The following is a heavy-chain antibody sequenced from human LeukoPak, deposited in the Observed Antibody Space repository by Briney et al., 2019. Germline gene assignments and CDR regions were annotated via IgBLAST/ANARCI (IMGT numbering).Heavy chain of an antibody. CDR3: ASRAAPDAFDI. J-gene: IGHJ3*02. CDR1: GGSISTDNCY. CDR2: IYYNGNT. D-gene: IGHD6-25*01. V-gene: IGHV4-39*07. Sequence: SETLSLTCTVSGGSISTDNCYWGWIRQPPGKGLEWIGSIYYNGNTYYNPSLKSRVTISVDTSKNQFSLKVNSVTAADTAVYYCASRAAPDAFDIWGQGTMVTVSS.